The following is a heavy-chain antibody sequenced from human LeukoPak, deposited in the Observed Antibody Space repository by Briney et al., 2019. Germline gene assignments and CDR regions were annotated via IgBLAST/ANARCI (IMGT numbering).Heavy chain of an antibody. CDR1: GFTFSSYA. CDR3: AKALRPIGTSERHDAFDI. J-gene: IGHJ3*02. D-gene: IGHD1-1*01. CDR2: ISGSGGST. V-gene: IGHV3-23*01. Sequence: PGGSLRLSCAASGFTFSSYAMSWVRQAPGKGLEWVSAISGSGGSTYYADSMKGRFTISRDNSKNTLYLQMNSLRAEDTAVYYCAKALRPIGTSERHDAFDIWGQGTMVTVSS.